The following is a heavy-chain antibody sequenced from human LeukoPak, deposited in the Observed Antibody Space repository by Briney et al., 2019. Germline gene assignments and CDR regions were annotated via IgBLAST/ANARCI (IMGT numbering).Heavy chain of an antibody. D-gene: IGHD3-9*01. CDR2: IKQDGSEK. Sequence: GGSLRLSCAASKFTFSTYWMSWVRQAPGKGLEWVANIKQDGSEKYYVDSVKGRFTISRDNAKNSLYLQMNSLRAEDTAVYYCARESRGYDILTGKYHRGYYSYYMDVWGKGTTVTVSS. CDR1: KFTFSTYW. CDR3: ARESRGYDILTGKYHRGYYSYYMDV. J-gene: IGHJ6*03. V-gene: IGHV3-7*01.